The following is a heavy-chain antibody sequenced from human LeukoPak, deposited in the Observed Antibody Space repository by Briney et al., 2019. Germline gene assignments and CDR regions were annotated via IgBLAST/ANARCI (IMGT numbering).Heavy chain of an antibody. CDR2: INSDGSST. CDR3: AKGGRWLDLSAFDI. V-gene: IGHV3-74*01. J-gene: IGHJ3*02. Sequence: GGSLRLSCAASGFTFSSYWMHWVRQAPGKGLVWVSRINSDGSSTSYADSVKGRFTISRDNAKNTLYLQMNSLRAEDTAVYYCAKGGRWLDLSAFDIWGQGTMVTVSS. CDR1: GFTFSSYW. D-gene: IGHD6-19*01.